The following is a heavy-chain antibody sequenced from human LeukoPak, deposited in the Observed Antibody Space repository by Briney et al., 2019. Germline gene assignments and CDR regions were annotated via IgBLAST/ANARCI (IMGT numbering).Heavy chain of an antibody. J-gene: IGHJ5*02. Sequence: GASVKVSCKASGGAFSSYATSWVRQAPGQGLEWMGRIIPILGIANYAQKFQGRVTITADKSTSTAYMELSSLRSEDTAVYYCARVSTYSSGWYGPGWFDPWGQGTLVTVSS. V-gene: IGHV1-69*04. D-gene: IGHD6-19*01. CDR1: GGAFSSYA. CDR3: ARVSTYSSGWYGPGWFDP. CDR2: IIPILGIA.